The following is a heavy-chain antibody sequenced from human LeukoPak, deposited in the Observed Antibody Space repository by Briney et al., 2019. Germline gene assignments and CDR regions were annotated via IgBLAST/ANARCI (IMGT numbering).Heavy chain of an antibody. D-gene: IGHD3-22*01. CDR2: IKQDGSEK. Sequence: GGSLRLSCAASGFTIRSYWMSWVRQAPGKGLEWVANIKQDGSEKYYVDSVKGRFTISRDNAKNSLYLQMNSLRAEDTAVYYCASSGDSSGLYYMDVWGKGTTVTVSS. J-gene: IGHJ6*03. CDR3: ASSGDSSGLYYMDV. CDR1: GFTIRSYW. V-gene: IGHV3-7*03.